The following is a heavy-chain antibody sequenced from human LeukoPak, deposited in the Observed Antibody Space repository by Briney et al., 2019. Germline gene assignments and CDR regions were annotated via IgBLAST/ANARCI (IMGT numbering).Heavy chain of an antibody. V-gene: IGHV4-34*01. J-gene: IGHJ4*02. CDR3: ARGKGYYYGSGRFDY. Sequence: SETLSLTCAVYGGSFSGYYWSWIRQPPAKGLEWIGEINHSGSTNYNPSLKSRVTISVDTSKNQFSLKLSSVTAADTAVYYCARGKGYYYGSGRFDYWGQGTLVTVSS. CDR1: GGSFSGYY. D-gene: IGHD3-10*01. CDR2: INHSGST.